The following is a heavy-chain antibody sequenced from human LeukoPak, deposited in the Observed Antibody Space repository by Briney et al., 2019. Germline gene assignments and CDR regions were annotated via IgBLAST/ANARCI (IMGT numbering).Heavy chain of an antibody. Sequence: SETLSLTCTVPGYSISSGYYWGWIRQPPGKGLEWIGSIYHSGSTYYNPSLKSRVTISVDTSKNQFSLKLSSVTAADTAVYYCARSVDTAMVGDYWGQGTLVTVSS. CDR1: GYSISSGYY. CDR3: ARSVDTAMVGDY. V-gene: IGHV4-38-2*02. J-gene: IGHJ4*02. CDR2: IYHSGST. D-gene: IGHD5-18*01.